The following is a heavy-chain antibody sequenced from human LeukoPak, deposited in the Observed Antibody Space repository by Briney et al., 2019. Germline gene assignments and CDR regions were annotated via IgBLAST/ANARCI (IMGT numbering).Heavy chain of an antibody. CDR1: GGTFSSYA. Sequence: SVKVSCKASGGTFSSYAISWVRQAPGQGLEWMGGIIPIFGTANYAQKFQGRITITADKSTSTAYMELSSLRSEDTAVYYCARAFLGSGGFGEFLMGYWGQGTLVTVSS. J-gene: IGHJ4*02. CDR3: ARAFLGSGGFGEFLMGY. D-gene: IGHD3-10*01. V-gene: IGHV1-69*06. CDR2: IIPIFGTA.